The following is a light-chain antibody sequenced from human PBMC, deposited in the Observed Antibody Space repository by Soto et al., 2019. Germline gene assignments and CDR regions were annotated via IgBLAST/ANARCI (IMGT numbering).Light chain of an antibody. CDR1: QSVSSSY. Sequence: EIVLTQSPGTLSLSPGERATLSCRASQSVSSSYLAWYQQRPGQATRLLIYGASSRATGMPDRFSGSGSGTDFTLTISRLEPEDFAVYYCQQYGYSYTFGQGTKLEIK. CDR2: GAS. CDR3: QQYGYSYT. V-gene: IGKV3-20*01. J-gene: IGKJ2*01.